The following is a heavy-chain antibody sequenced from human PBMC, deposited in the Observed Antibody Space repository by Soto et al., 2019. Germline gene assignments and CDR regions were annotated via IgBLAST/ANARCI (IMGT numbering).Heavy chain of an antibody. CDR2: IYYSGST. CDR1: GGSVSSGSYY. D-gene: IGHD3-10*01. CDR3: ARGWGMTMVRDDAFDI. V-gene: IGHV4-61*01. J-gene: IGHJ3*02. Sequence: SETLSLTCTVSGGSVSSGSYYWSWLRQPPGKGLEWIRYIYYSGSTNYNPSLKRRVTISVDTSKNQFSLKLSSVTAADTAVYYCARGWGMTMVRDDAFDIWGQGTMVTVSS.